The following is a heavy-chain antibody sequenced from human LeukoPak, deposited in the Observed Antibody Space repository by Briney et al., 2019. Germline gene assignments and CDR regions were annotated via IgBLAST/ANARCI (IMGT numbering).Heavy chain of an antibody. Sequence: ASVKVSCKASGFTFTSSAMQWVRQARGQRLEWIGWIVVGSGSTNYAQKFQERVTITRDMSTSTAYMELSSLRSEDTAVYYCAAGYSGSYLDWFDPWGQGTLVTVSS. D-gene: IGHD1-26*01. V-gene: IGHV1-58*02. CDR3: AAGYSGSYLDWFDP. CDR2: IVVGSGST. J-gene: IGHJ5*02. CDR1: GFTFTSSA.